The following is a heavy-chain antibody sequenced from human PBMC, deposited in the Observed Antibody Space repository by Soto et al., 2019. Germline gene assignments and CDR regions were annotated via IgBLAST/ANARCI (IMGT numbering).Heavy chain of an antibody. CDR2: INPSGGST. V-gene: IGHV1-46*01. J-gene: IGHJ4*02. CDR3: AICPQNCITTSPCCLYFDY. D-gene: IGHD2-2*01. Sequence: GASVKVSCKASGYTFTSYYMHWARQAPGQGLEWMGIINPSGGSTSYAQKFQGRVTMTRDTSTSTAYMELSSLRSEDTAVYYCAICPQNCITTSPCCLYFDYWGQGTLVTVSS. CDR1: GYTFTSYY.